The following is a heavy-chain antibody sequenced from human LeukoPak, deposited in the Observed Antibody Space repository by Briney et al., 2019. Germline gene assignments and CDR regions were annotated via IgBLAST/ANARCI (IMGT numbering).Heavy chain of an antibody. V-gene: IGHV3-74*01. D-gene: IGHD4-17*01. Sequence: PGGSLRLSCAASGFTFSSYWMHWVRQAPGKGLVWVSLINSDGSSTSYADSVKGRFTISRDNAKNTLYLQMNSLRAEDTAVYYCARLDYGDLLFDYWGQGTLVTVSS. CDR2: INSDGSST. CDR3: ARLDYGDLLFDY. J-gene: IGHJ4*02. CDR1: GFTFSSYW.